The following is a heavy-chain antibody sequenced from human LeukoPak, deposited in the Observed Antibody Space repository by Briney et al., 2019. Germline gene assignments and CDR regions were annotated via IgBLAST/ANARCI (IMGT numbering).Heavy chain of an antibody. Sequence: SETLSLTCTVSGGSISSYYWSWIRQPPGKGLEWIGYIYYSGSTNYNPSLKSRVTLSVDTSKNQFSLKLSSVTAADTAVYYCARAPPSYYYDSSGYLRPYYYGMDVWGQGTTVTVSS. D-gene: IGHD3-22*01. V-gene: IGHV4-59*01. J-gene: IGHJ6*02. CDR2: IYYSGST. CDR1: GGSISSYY. CDR3: ARAPPSYYYDSSGYLRPYYYGMDV.